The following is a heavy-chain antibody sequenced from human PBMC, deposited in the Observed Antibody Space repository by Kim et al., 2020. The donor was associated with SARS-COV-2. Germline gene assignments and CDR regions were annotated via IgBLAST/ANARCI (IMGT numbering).Heavy chain of an antibody. Sequence: SETLSLTCTVSGGSISSGGYYWSWIRQHPGKGLEWIGYIYYSGSTYYNPSLKSRVTISVDTSKNQFSLKLSSVTAADTAVYYCAGSSPAPYYYDSSGYRFDYWGQGTLVTVSS. CDR1: GGSISSGGYY. CDR2: IYYSGST. J-gene: IGHJ4*02. CDR3: AGSSPAPYYYDSSGYRFDY. V-gene: IGHV4-31*03. D-gene: IGHD3-22*01.